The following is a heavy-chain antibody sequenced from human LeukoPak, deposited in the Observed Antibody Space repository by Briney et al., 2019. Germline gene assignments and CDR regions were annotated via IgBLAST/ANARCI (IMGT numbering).Heavy chain of an antibody. D-gene: IGHD4-17*01. J-gene: IGHJ4*02. CDR3: ARASGDYVPNFDY. CDR2: IYYSGST. CDR1: GFTFSDYY. Sequence: LRLSCAASGFTFSDYYMNWIRQHPGKGLEWIGYIYYSGSTYYNPSLKSRVTISVDTSKNQFSLKLSSVTAADTAVYYCARASGDYVPNFDYWGQGTLVTVSS. V-gene: IGHV4-31*02.